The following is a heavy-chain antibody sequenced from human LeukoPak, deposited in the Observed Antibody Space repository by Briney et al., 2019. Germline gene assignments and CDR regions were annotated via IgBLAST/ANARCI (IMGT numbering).Heavy chain of an antibody. CDR2: IDPPSGAP. CDR1: VYTFTDQF. V-gene: IGHV1-2*02. CDR3: ARSGFSTGFYLDF. D-gene: IGHD6-19*01. J-gene: IGHJ4*02. Sequence: ASVTVSYKASVYTFTDQFIHWLRQAPGQGLEWMGWIDPPSGAPHYAQKFQDTVTLTRHTSIATAYMEVHRLQTDDTAVYYCARSGFSTGFYLDFWGQGTPMSVSS.